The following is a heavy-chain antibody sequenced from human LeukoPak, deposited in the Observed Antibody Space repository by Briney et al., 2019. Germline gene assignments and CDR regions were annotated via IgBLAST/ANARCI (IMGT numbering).Heavy chain of an antibody. J-gene: IGHJ6*02. Sequence: PGGSLRLSCVASGFTVSTNYMSWVRQAPGKGLEWVSVVYSGGSTYYADSVKGRFTISRDNSKNTLSLQMNSLRAEDTAVYYCARGFCGSTSCYGYHYYGMDVWGQGTTVTVSS. CDR1: GFTVSTNY. CDR3: ARGFCGSTSCYGYHYYGMDV. V-gene: IGHV3-66*01. D-gene: IGHD2-2*01. CDR2: VYSGGST.